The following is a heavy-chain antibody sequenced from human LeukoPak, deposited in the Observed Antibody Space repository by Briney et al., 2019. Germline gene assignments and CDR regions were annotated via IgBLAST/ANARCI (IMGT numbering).Heavy chain of an antibody. J-gene: IGHJ3*02. Sequence: SSETLSLTCTVSGGSISSSSYYWGWIRQPPGKGLEWIGSIYYSGSTYYNPSLKSRVTISVDTSKNQSSLKLSSVTAADTAVYYCARRGIVGGAFDIWGQGTMVTVSS. CDR2: IYYSGST. V-gene: IGHV4-39*01. D-gene: IGHD1-26*01. CDR3: ARRGIVGGAFDI. CDR1: GGSISSSSYY.